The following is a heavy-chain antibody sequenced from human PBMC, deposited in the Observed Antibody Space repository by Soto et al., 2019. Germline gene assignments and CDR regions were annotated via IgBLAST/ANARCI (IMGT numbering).Heavy chain of an antibody. CDR2: ISFDGSTR. J-gene: IGHJ6*02. CDR1: GFTFSHYP. CDR3: ARGPGRVTTFDGLDV. Sequence: QVQLVESGGGVVHPGRSLRLSCAASGFTFSHYPMHWVRQAPGKGLEWVAVISFDGSTRYYADSVKGRYTISRDNSKNTLYLQMNSLSAEDTAMYYCARGPGRVTTFDGLDVWGQGTTVTVSS. V-gene: IGHV3-30-3*01. D-gene: IGHD4-17*01.